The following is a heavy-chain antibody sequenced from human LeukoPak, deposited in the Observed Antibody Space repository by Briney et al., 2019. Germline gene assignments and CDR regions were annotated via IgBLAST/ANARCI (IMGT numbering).Heavy chain of an antibody. CDR1: GGSIRGYY. CDR2: VYYSGST. V-gene: IGHV4-59*01. CDR3: ARGGASGHYPEIDY. D-gene: IGHD3-22*01. Sequence: SETLSLTCNVSGGSIRGYYWSWIRQPPGKGLEWIGYVYYSGSTNYNPSLRSRVTISVDTSKNQFSLKLSSVTAADTAIYYCARGGASGHYPEIDYWGQGTLVTVSS. J-gene: IGHJ4*02.